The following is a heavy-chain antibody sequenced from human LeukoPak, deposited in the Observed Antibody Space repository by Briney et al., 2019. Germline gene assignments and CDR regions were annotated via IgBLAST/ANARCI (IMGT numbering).Heavy chain of an antibody. CDR1: GFIFSGYG. CDR3: AREITGTNGFDY. V-gene: IGHV3-48*03. J-gene: IGHJ4*02. CDR2: IGSSGDTI. D-gene: IGHD1-7*01. Sequence: GGSLRLSCAASGFIFSGYGMNWVRQAPGKGLEWVSYIGSSGDTIYYADSVKGRFTISRGNAKNSLYLQMGNLRAEDTGVYYCAREITGTNGFDYRGQGTLVTVSS.